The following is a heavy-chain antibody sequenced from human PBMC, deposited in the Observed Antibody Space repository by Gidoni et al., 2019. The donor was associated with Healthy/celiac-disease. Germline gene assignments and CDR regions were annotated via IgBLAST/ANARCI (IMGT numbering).Heavy chain of an antibody. V-gene: IGHV3-21*01. Sequence: EVQLVESGGGLVKPGGSLRLSCAASGFTFSSYTLNWVRQAPGKGLEWVSTISSSGTYRYYADGVKGRFTISRDNAKNSLYLQMNSLRAEDTAVYYCARDLDTVTTTYYYYYGMDVWGQGTTVTVSS. CDR2: ISSSGTYR. J-gene: IGHJ6*02. CDR1: GFTFSSYT. D-gene: IGHD4-17*01. CDR3: ARDLDTVTTTYYYYYGMDV.